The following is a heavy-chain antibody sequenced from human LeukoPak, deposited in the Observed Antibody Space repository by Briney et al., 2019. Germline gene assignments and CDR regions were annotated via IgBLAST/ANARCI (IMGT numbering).Heavy chain of an antibody. CDR1: GYTFTGYY. D-gene: IGHD6-13*01. CDR2: INPNSGGT. J-gene: IGHJ4*02. Sequence: ASVKVSCKASGYTFTGYYMHWVRQAPGQGLEWMGWINPNSGGTNYAQKFQGRVTMTEDTSTDTAYMELSSLRSEDTAVYYCATDSSRMKYYFDYWGQGTLVTVSS. V-gene: IGHV1-2*02. CDR3: ATDSSRMKYYFDY.